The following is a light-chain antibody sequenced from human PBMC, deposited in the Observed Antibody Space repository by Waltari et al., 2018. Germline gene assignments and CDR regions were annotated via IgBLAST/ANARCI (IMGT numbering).Light chain of an antibody. V-gene: IGLV4-69*01. CDR2: VNSDGSH. J-gene: IGLJ3*02. CDR1: SGHSSNV. Sequence: QLVLTQSPSASASLGASVKLTCTLSSGHSSNVVAWLQRRPEKGPRYLMKVNSDGSHSKGDEIPDRFSGSSSGAERYLTISSLQSEDEADYFCQTGCHGTWVFGGGTKLTVL. CDR3: QTGCHGTWV.